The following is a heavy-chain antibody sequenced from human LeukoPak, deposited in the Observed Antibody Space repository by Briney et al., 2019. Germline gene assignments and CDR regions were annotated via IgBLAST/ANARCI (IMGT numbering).Heavy chain of an antibody. D-gene: IGHD6-6*01. V-gene: IGHV1-2*02. Sequence: EASVKVSCKASGYTFTGYYMHWVRQAPGQGLEWMGWINPNSGGTNYAQKFQGRVTMTRDTSISTVYMELRSLRSDDTAVYYCAREGLRSIAARRGTRDYMDVWGKGTTVIVSS. CDR1: GYTFTGYY. J-gene: IGHJ6*03. CDR2: INPNSGGT. CDR3: AREGLRSIAARRGTRDYMDV.